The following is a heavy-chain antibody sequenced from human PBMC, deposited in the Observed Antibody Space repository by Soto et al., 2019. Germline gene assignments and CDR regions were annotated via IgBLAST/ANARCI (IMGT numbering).Heavy chain of an antibody. CDR3: AKAQAPYYYGSGSYSLFDP. CDR1: GFTFSSYA. J-gene: IGHJ5*02. CDR2: ISGSGGST. D-gene: IGHD3-10*01. V-gene: IGHV3-23*01. Sequence: GGSLRLSCAASGFTFSSYAMSWVRQAPGKGLEWVSAISGSGGSTYYADSVKGRFTISRDNSKNTLYLQMNSLRAEDTAVYYCAKAQAPYYYGSGSYSLFDPWGQGTLVTVSS.